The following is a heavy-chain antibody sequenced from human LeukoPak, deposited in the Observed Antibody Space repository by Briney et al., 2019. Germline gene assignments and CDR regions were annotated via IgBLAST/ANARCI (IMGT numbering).Heavy chain of an antibody. CDR2: SYHSGST. J-gene: IGHJ6*03. D-gene: IGHD3-10*01. Sequence: SETLSLTCAVSGYSISSRYYRGWIRQPPGKGLVWIGSSYHSGSTDYNPSLKSRVTISVDTSKNQFSLKLSSVTAADTAVYYCARHNRFQAYYYYMDVWGKGTTVTVSS. CDR3: ARHNRFQAYYYYMDV. CDR1: GYSISSRYY. V-gene: IGHV4-38-2*01.